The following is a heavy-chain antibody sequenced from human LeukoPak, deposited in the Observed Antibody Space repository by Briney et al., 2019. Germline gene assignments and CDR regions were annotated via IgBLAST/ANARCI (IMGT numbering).Heavy chain of an antibody. Sequence: GGSLRLSCAASGFTLSRHWMSWVRQAPGKGLEWVANIKEDGSQKYYVDAVKGRFTISRDNAKNSLYLQMNSLRAEDTAVYYCARGGYFYYYMDAWGKGTTVTVSS. CDR2: IKEDGSQK. CDR3: ARGGYFYYYMDA. J-gene: IGHJ6*03. V-gene: IGHV3-7*03. CDR1: GFTLSRHW.